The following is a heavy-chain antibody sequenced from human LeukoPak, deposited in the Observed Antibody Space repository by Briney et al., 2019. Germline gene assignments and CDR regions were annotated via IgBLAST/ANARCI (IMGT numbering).Heavy chain of an antibody. CDR1: GYTFNRYS. D-gene: IGHD5-12*01. CDR3: AREGRDIVATIFAPDSFDV. CDR2: IIPSGGYT. Sequence: AASVKVSCKASGYTFNRYSLHWVRQAPGQGLEWMGIIIPSGGYTAYAQKFQGRVTMTRDTSTSTVYLELSSLRSDDTAVYYCAREGRDIVATIFAPDSFDVWGQGTMVTVSS. J-gene: IGHJ3*01. V-gene: IGHV1-46*02.